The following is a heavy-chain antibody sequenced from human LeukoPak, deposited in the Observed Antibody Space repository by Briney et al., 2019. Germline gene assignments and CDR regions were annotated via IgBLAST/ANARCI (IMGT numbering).Heavy chain of an antibody. V-gene: IGHV3-23*01. CDR3: AKAPVTSCRGAFCYPFDY. Sequence: GGSLRLSCAASGFTFSDYYMSWIRQAPGKGLEWVSAMSSGDDGRYYAASVRGRFTISRDTSRSTLYLQNSLRAEDAAVYYCAKAPVTSCRGAFCYPFDYWGQGTLVTVSS. CDR1: GFTFSDYY. CDR2: MSSGDDGR. D-gene: IGHD2-15*01. J-gene: IGHJ4*02.